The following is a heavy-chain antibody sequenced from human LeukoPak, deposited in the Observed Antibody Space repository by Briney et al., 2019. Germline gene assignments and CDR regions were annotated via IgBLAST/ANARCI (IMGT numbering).Heavy chain of an antibody. Sequence: ASVKVSCKASGYTFTSYGISWVRQAPGQGLEWMGRIIPILGIANYAQKFQGRVTITADKSTSTAYMELSSLRSEDTAVYYCARGAGSSSWYFDYWGQGTLVTVSS. J-gene: IGHJ4*02. CDR1: GYTFTSYG. V-gene: IGHV1-69*04. CDR3: ARGAGSSSWYFDY. CDR2: IIPILGIA. D-gene: IGHD6-13*01.